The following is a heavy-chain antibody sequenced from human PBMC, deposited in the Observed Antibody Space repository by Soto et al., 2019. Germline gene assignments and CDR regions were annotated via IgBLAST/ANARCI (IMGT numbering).Heavy chain of an antibody. V-gene: IGHV1-3*01. CDR1: GYALASRA. D-gene: IGHD6-19*01. CDR2: INAGNGNT. J-gene: IGHJ4*02. CDR3: VREGKVRQWLVTYYLDY. Sequence: ASVKPSCKASGYALASRALHWVYHANRKRLEWMGWINAGNGNTKYSQKFQGRVTITRDTSASTAYMELSSLRSEDTAVYYCVREGKVRQWLVTYYLDYWGQGSL.